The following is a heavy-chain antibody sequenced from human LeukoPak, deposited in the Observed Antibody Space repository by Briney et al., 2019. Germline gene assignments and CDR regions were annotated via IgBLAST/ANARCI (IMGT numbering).Heavy chain of an antibody. CDR2: IYSGGST. CDR3: ARESSGWIDY. J-gene: IGHJ4*02. D-gene: IGHD6-19*01. CDR1: DGSFSYYY. Sequence: PSETLSLTCAVYDGSFSYYYWSWVRQAPGKGLEWVSVIYSGGSTYYADSVKGRFTISRDNSKNTLYLQMNSLRAEDTAVYYCARESSGWIDYWGQGTLVTVSS. V-gene: IGHV3-53*01.